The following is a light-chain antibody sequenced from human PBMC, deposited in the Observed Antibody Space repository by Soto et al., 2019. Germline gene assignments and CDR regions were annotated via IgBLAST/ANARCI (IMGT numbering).Light chain of an antibody. Sequence: QSVLTQPASVSGSPGQSITISCTGTSSDVGSYNLVSWYQQHPGKAPKLIIYEGSKRPSGVSNRFSGSKSGSTASLTISGLQAEDEADYYCCSYAGSSTASFXTGTKGTVL. CDR2: EGS. V-gene: IGLV2-23*01. J-gene: IGLJ1*01. CDR1: SSDVGSYNL. CDR3: CSYAGSSTAS.